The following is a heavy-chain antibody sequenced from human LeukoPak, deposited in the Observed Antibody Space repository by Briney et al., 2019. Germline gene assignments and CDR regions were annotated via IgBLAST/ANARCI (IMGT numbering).Heavy chain of an antibody. CDR3: ARERISGIAAFDY. V-gene: IGHV3-33*01. D-gene: IGHD6-13*01. J-gene: IGHJ4*02. CDR2: IWYDGSKS. CDR1: GFTFSSYG. Sequence: GGSLRLSCAASGFTFSSYGMHWVRQAPGKGLEWVAVIWYDGSKSHCADSVKGRFTISRDNSKNTVYLQMNSLRAEDTAVYYCARERISGIAAFDYWGQGTLVTVSS.